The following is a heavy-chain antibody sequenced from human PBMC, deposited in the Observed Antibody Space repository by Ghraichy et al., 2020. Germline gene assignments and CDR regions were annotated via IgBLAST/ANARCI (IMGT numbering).Heavy chain of an antibody. Sequence: SGPTLVKPTETLTLTCTVSGFSLSNPRRGVSWIRQPPGKALEWLAHIFSNDEKSYRTSLKSRLTISKDTSISQVVLTMTNMDPVDTGTYYCARIQEMVRGRGWFDPWGQGTLVTVSS. V-gene: IGHV2-26*01. CDR1: GFSLSNPRRG. D-gene: IGHD3-10*01. CDR3: ARIQEMVRGRGWFDP. CDR2: IFSNDEK. J-gene: IGHJ5*02.